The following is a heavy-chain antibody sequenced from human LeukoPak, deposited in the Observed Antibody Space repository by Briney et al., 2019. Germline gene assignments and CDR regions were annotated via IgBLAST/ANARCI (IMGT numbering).Heavy chain of an antibody. Sequence: PGGSLRLSCVVSGFTFSSYAMNWVRQAPGKGLEWVSYISSTGSIIYYADSVKGRFTISRDNAENSLYLQMNSLRAEDTAVNYCARGGSESTGYYYALWGQGPLVTVSS. D-gene: IGHD3-22*01. V-gene: IGHV3-48*03. CDR3: ARGGSESTGYYYAL. CDR1: GFTFSSYA. J-gene: IGHJ4*02. CDR2: ISSTGSII.